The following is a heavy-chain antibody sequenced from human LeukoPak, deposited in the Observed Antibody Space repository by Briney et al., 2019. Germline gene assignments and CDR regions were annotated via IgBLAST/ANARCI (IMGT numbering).Heavy chain of an antibody. CDR2: INHSGST. V-gene: IGHV4-34*01. Sequence: SETLSLTCAVYGGSFSGYYWSWIRQPPGKGLEWIGEINHSGSTNYNPSLKSRVTISVDTSKNQFSLKLSSVTAADTAVYYCARERRYIYCSGGSCPYYFDYWGQETLVTVSS. J-gene: IGHJ4*02. CDR3: ARERRYIYCSGGSCPYYFDY. D-gene: IGHD2-15*01. CDR1: GGSFSGYY.